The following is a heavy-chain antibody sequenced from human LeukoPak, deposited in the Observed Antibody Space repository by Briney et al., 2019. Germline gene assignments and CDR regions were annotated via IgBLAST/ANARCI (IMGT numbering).Heavy chain of an antibody. CDR3: ARHGGGGWFGELWTWDYYYGMDV. D-gene: IGHD3-10*01. Sequence: ETLSLTXTVSGGSISSSSYYWGWIRQPPGKGLEWIGSIYYSGSTYYNPSLKSRVTISVDTSKNQFSLKLSSVTAADTAVYYCARHGGGGWFGELWTWDYYYGMDVWGQGTTVTVSS. CDR1: GGSISSSSYY. J-gene: IGHJ6*02. CDR2: IYYSGST. V-gene: IGHV4-39*01.